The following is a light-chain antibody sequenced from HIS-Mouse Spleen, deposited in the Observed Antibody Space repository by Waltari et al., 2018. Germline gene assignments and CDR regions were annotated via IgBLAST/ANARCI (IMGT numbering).Light chain of an antibody. CDR3: QQLNSYPPT. V-gene: IGKV1-9*01. Sequence: DIQLPQSLSFLSASVGDRLTITSRASQGISSYLAWYQQKPGKAPKLLIYAASTLPSGVPSRFSGSGSGTEFTLTISSLQPEDFATYYCQQLNSYPPTFGQGTKVEIK. CDR2: AAS. J-gene: IGKJ1*01. CDR1: QGISSY.